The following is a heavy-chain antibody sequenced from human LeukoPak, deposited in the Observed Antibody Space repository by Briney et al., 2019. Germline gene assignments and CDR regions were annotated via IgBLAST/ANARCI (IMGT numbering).Heavy chain of an antibody. Sequence: PGGSLRLSCAASGFTFSNYAMHWVRQAPGKGLEWVSAISGSGGSTYYADSVKGRFTISRDNSKNTLYLQMNSLRAEDTAVYYCAKAFSRRDSAFDYWGQGTLVTVSS. J-gene: IGHJ4*02. CDR1: GFTFSNYA. CDR2: ISGSGGST. V-gene: IGHV3-23*01. CDR3: AKAFSRRDSAFDY. D-gene: IGHD5-24*01.